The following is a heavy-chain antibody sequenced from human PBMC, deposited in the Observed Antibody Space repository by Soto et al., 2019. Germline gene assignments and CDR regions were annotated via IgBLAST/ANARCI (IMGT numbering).Heavy chain of an antibody. CDR3: AKGGPSYYDFWSGYHTDY. Sequence: EVQLLESGGGLVQPGGSLRLSCAASGFTFNSYAMSWVRQAPGKGLEWVSTISGSGGSTYNADSVKGRFTISRDNSKKPLYLQMSSLRAEDTAVYYCAKGGPSYYDFWSGYHTDYWGQGTLVTVSS. CDR2: ISGSGGST. D-gene: IGHD3-3*01. CDR1: GFTFNSYA. J-gene: IGHJ4*02. V-gene: IGHV3-23*01.